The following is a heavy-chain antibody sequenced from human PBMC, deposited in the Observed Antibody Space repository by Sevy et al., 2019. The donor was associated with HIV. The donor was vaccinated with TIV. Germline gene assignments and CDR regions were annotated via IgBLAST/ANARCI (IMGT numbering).Heavy chain of an antibody. CDR1: GGTFSSYA. D-gene: IGHD2-15*01. CDR3: ARSRGPASPLPFCSGGSCYSRAYYYYYGMDV. CDR2: IIPNFGTA. Sequence: ASVKVSCKASGGTFSSYAISWVRQAPGQGLEWMGGIIPNFGTANYAQKFQDRVTITADESTSTAYMELSSLRSEDTAVYYCARSRGPASPLPFCSGGSCYSRAYYYYYGMDVWGQGTTVTVSS. J-gene: IGHJ6*02. V-gene: IGHV1-69*13.